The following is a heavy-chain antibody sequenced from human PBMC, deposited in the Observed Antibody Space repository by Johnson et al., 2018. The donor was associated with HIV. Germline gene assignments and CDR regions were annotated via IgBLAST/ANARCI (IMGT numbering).Heavy chain of an antibody. Sequence: VQLVESGGGLVKPGGSLRLSCAASGFNFDDYTMHWVRQVPGKGLEWVSVIYSGGSTYYVASVKGRFIISRDTSKNTLYLLVNSLRAEDTAVYYCARVRRRWQKLDAFDILGQGTMVTVSS. J-gene: IGHJ3*02. CDR2: IYSGGST. V-gene: IGHV3-66*02. D-gene: IGHD2-15*01. CDR3: ARVRRRWQKLDAFDI. CDR1: GFNFDDYT.